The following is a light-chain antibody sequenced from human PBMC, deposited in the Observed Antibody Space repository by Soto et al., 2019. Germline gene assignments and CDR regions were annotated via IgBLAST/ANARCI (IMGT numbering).Light chain of an antibody. CDR2: GAS. Sequence: EIVLTQSPGTLSLSPGERVTLSCRASQSVSSSYLAWYQQKPGQAPRLLIYGASNRATGIPDRFSVSASGTDFTLTISRLEPEDFAVYYCQHYGTSALFGPGTKVDIK. CDR1: QSVSSSY. CDR3: QHYGTSAL. V-gene: IGKV3-20*01. J-gene: IGKJ3*01.